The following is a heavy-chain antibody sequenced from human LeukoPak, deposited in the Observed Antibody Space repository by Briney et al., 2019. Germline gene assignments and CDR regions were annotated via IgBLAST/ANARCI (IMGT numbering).Heavy chain of an antibody. CDR2: IKQDGREK. V-gene: IGHV3-7*01. CDR3: AKGDDILTGFYYFDY. CDR1: GFTFSSHW. Sequence: PGGSLRLSCAASGFTFSSHWMTWVRQAPGKGLEWVANIKQDGREKYYVDSVKGRFTISRDSAKLYLQMSSLGAEDTAVYYCAKGDDILTGFYYFDYWGQGTLVTVSS. D-gene: IGHD3-9*01. J-gene: IGHJ4*02.